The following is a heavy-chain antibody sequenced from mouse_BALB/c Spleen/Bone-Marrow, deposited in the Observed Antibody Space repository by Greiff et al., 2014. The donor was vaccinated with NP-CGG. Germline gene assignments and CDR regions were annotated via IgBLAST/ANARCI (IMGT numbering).Heavy chain of an antibody. CDR3: ARRYGYETDFDY. Sequence: VHVKQSGAELVKPGASVKLSCTASGFNIKDTYMHWVKQRPEQGLEWIGKIDPANGNTKYDPKFQGKATITADTSSNAVYLQLSSLTSEDTAVYYCARRYGYETDFDYWGQGTTLTVSS. V-gene: IGHV14-3*02. D-gene: IGHD1-2*01. CDR2: IDPANGNT. J-gene: IGHJ2*01. CDR1: GFNIKDTY.